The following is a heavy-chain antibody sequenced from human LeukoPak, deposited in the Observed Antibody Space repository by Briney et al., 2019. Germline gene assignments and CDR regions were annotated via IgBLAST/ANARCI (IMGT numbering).Heavy chain of an antibody. D-gene: IGHD4-17*01. CDR2: ISPTSTGA. V-gene: IGHV1-2*02. CDR3: ARDRNGDHYFDY. CDR1: GYTFTSYY. Sequence: RASVKVSCKASGYTFTSYYMHWVRQAPGQGLEWMGSISPTSTGANHAQKFQGRVTMTRDTSISTAYMELSSLRSDDTAVYYCARDRNGDHYFDYWGLGTLVTVSS. J-gene: IGHJ4*02.